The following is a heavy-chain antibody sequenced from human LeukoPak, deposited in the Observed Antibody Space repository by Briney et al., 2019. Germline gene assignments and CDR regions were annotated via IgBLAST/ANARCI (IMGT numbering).Heavy chain of an antibody. CDR3: AGGAAAAIDYFDY. V-gene: IGHV1-69*13. CDR2: IIPIFGTA. D-gene: IGHD2-2*01. CDR1: GGTFSSYA. Sequence: EASVKVSCKASGGTFSSYAISWVRQAPGQGLEWMGGIIPIFGTANYAQKFQGRVTITADESTSTAYMELSSLRSEDTAVYYCAGGAAAAIDYFDYWGQGTLVTVTS. J-gene: IGHJ4*02.